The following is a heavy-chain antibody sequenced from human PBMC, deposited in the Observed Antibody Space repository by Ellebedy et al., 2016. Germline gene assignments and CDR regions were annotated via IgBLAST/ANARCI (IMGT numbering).Heavy chain of an antibody. V-gene: IGHV3-23*01. J-gene: IGHJ5*02. D-gene: IGHD3-3*01. CDR3: ADGERTYYDYISPLP. Sequence: GGSLRLXCPASGFTFSSYAMTWVRQSPGRGLEWVSAISDTGGRTYYADSVKGRFTISRDNSKNTLYLQMNSLRAEDTAVYYCADGERTYYDYISPLPWGQGTLVTVSS. CDR2: ISDTGGRT. CDR1: GFTFSSYA.